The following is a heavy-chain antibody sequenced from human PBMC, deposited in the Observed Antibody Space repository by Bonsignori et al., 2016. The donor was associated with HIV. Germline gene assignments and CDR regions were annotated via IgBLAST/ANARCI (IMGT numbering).Heavy chain of an antibody. Sequence: QVQLVESGGGVVQPGRSLRLYCEASGFTFSSHAIHWVRQAPGKGLEWVAVISYDGGTKYYADSVRGRFTVSRDNSKNTLYVQMNSLRVEDTAVYYCARAIPGEISFLIDYWGQGTLVTV. J-gene: IGHJ4*02. D-gene: IGHD3-16*02. CDR3: ARAIPGEISFLIDY. CDR1: GFTFSSHA. CDR2: ISYDGGTK. V-gene: IGHV3-30*01.